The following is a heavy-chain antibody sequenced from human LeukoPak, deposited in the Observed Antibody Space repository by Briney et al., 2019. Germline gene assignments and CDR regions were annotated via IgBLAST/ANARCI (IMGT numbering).Heavy chain of an antibody. V-gene: IGHV3-23*01. Sequence: GGSLRLSCAASGFTFSSYAMSWVRQAPGKGLEWVSTISGSGGCTYYADSVKGRFTISRDNSKNTLYLQMNSLRAEDTAVYYCAKVRAYGGNPYDALDIWGQGTMVTVSS. CDR3: AKVRAYGGNPYDALDI. CDR1: GFTFSSYA. D-gene: IGHD4-23*01. J-gene: IGHJ3*02. CDR2: ISGSGGCT.